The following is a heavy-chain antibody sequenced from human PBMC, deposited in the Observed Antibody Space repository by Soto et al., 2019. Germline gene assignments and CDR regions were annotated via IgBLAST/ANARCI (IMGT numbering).Heavy chain of an antibody. V-gene: IGHV4-59*08. D-gene: IGHD2-15*01. CDR2: IYYSGST. CDR3: ARHPPGYCSGGSCYSPYYSDY. CDR1: GASISSYY. Sequence: SETLSLTCTVSGASISSYYWIWIRQPPGKGLEWIGCIYYSGSTHYNPSLKSRVTISVDASKNQFSLKVSSVTAADTAVYYCARHPPGYCSGGSCYSPYYSDYWGQGTLVNVS. J-gene: IGHJ4*02.